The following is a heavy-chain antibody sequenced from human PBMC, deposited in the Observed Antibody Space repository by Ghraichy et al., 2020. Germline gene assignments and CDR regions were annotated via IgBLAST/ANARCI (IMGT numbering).Heavy chain of an antibody. Sequence: GESLNISCAASGFTFSSYWMHWVRQAPGKGLVWVSRINSDGSSTSYADSVKGRFTISRDNAKNTLYLQMNSLRAEDTAVYYCAREGEGEYSYSLDIWGQGTMVTVSS. V-gene: IGHV3-74*01. J-gene: IGHJ3*02. CDR2: INSDGSST. CDR1: GFTFSSYW. D-gene: IGHD5-18*01. CDR3: AREGEGEYSYSLDI.